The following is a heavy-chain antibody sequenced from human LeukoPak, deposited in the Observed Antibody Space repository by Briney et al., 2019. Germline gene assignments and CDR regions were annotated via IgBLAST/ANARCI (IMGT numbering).Heavy chain of an antibody. CDR1: GFTFSSYA. CDR3: ANNYYDSSGLLDY. Sequence: GGSLRLSCAASGFTFSSYAMSWVRQAPVKGLEWVSAISGSGGSTYYADSVKGRFTISRDNSKNTLYLQMNSLRAEDTAVYYCANNYYDSSGLLDYWGQGTLVTVSS. J-gene: IGHJ4*02. V-gene: IGHV3-23*01. CDR2: ISGSGGST. D-gene: IGHD3-22*01.